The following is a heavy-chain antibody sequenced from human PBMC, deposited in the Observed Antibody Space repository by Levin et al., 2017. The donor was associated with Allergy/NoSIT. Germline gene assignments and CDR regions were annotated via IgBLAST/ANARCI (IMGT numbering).Heavy chain of an antibody. CDR3: ARKHFLYYYMDV. V-gene: IGHV7-4-1*02. CDR1: GYTFTNYA. CDR2: INTNSGNP. J-gene: IGHJ6*03. Sequence: ASVKVSCKASGYTFTNYAMNWVRQAPGQGLEWMGWINTNSGNPTYAQGFTGRFVISLDASVSTAYLQISGLKAEDSAVYCCARKHFLYYYMDVWGKGTTVTVSS.